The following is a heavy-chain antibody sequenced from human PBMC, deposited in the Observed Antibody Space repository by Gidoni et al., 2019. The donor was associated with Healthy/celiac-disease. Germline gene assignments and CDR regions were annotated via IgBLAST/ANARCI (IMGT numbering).Heavy chain of an antibody. Sequence: EVQLVESGGGLVQPGRSLRLSCAGSGFTFADYAMHWVRQAPGKGLEWVSGISWNSGSIGYADSVKGRFTISRDNAKNSLYLQMNSLRAEDTALYYCAKSQWELLGDWYFDLWGRGTLVTVSS. CDR2: ISWNSGSI. J-gene: IGHJ2*01. CDR3: AKSQWELLGDWYFDL. D-gene: IGHD1-26*01. CDR1: GFTFADYA. V-gene: IGHV3-9*01.